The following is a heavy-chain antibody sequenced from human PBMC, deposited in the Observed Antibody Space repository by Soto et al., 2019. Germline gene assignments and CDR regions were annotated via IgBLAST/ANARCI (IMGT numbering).Heavy chain of an antibody. V-gene: IGHV1-18*01. J-gene: IGHJ4*02. CDR3: AREGPPEDY. CDR2: ISAYNGNR. CDR1: GYTFTSYA. Sequence: QVQLVQSGAEVKKPGATVKVSCKASGYTFTSYAIRWVRQAPGQGLEWMGWISAYNGNRKYAQKVKGRVTMTTDTTTSTAYMELRSLRSDDTAVYYGAREGPPEDYWGQGTLVTVSS.